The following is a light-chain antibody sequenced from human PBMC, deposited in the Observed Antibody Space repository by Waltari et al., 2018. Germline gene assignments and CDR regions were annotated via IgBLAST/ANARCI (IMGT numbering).Light chain of an antibody. Sequence: SYELTQPTSVSVAPGQTASITCSGDKLGDKYPCWYQQHPGHSPVLVIHQEPKPPPGFPEGFSASNSGNTATLTISGTQAIDEADYYCQAWDSSYARVFGGGTKLTVL. CDR1: KLGDKY. V-gene: IGLV3-1*01. CDR2: QEP. CDR3: QAWDSSYARV. J-gene: IGLJ2*01.